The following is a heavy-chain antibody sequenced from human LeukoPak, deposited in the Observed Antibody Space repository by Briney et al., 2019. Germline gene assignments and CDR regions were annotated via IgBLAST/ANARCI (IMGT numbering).Heavy chain of an antibody. Sequence: PSETLSLTRTVSGGSISSYYWSWIRQPAGKGLEWIGRIYTSGSTNYNPSLKSRVTMSVDTSKNQFSLKLSSVTAADTAVYYCARGPTYYYDSSGWPHFDYWGQGTLVTVSS. D-gene: IGHD3-22*01. V-gene: IGHV4-4*07. CDR2: IYTSGST. CDR3: ARGPTYYYDSSGWPHFDY. CDR1: GGSISSYY. J-gene: IGHJ4*02.